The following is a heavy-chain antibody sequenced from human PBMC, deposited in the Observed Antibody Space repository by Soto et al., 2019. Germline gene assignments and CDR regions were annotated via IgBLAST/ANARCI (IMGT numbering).Heavy chain of an antibody. CDR3: TTGLLRSGGAFDI. V-gene: IGHV3-66*01. CDR1: GFTVSSNY. CDR2: IYTGGTT. J-gene: IGHJ3*02. Sequence: PGGSLRLSCAASGFTVSSNYMTWVRQAPGKGLEWVSVIYTGGTTDYAAPVKGRFTISRDDSKNTLYLQMNSLKTEDTAVYYCTTGLLRSGGAFDIWGQGTMVTVSS. D-gene: IGHD4-17*01.